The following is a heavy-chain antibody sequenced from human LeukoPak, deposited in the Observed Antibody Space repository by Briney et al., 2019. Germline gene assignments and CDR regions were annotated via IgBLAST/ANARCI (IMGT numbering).Heavy chain of an antibody. V-gene: IGHV4-39*01. Sequence: PSETLSLTCTASGGSISSSSYYWGWIRQPPGKGLEWIGSIYYSGSTYYNPSLKSRVTISVDTSKNQFSLKLSSVTAADTAVYYCARLEVAARSIDYWGQGTLVTVSS. CDR1: GGSISSSSYY. J-gene: IGHJ4*02. CDR2: IYYSGST. CDR3: ARLEVAARSIDY. D-gene: IGHD6-6*01.